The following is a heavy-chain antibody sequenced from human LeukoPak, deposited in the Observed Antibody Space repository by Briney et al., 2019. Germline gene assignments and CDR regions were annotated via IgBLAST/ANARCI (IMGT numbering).Heavy chain of an antibody. D-gene: IGHD2-2*01. CDR3: AKSQRNDQQVVQRIDY. V-gene: IGHV3-23*01. J-gene: IGHJ4*02. CDR2: ISGSGDTT. Sequence: GGSLRLSCTASRFTFSTYAMSWVRQAPGKGLEWVSSISGSGDTTYYTGSMKGRFTISRDNSKNALYLQMSSLRAEDTAVYYCAKSQRNDQQVVQRIDYWGQGTLVTVSS. CDR1: RFTFSTYA.